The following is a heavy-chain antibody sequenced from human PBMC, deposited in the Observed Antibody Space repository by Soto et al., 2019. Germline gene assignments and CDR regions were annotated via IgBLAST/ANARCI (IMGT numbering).Heavy chain of an antibody. Sequence: PGESLKISCKDSGYRFSSNWIAWVRQMPGKGLEWMGVIYSGDSDTRYSPSFQGQVTISVDKSINTAYLQWSSLKASDTAMYYCERHYNGFDYWGQGTLVTVSS. D-gene: IGHD1-1*01. CDR3: ERHYNGFDY. CDR2: IYSGDSDT. J-gene: IGHJ4*02. CDR1: GYRFSSNW. V-gene: IGHV5-51*01.